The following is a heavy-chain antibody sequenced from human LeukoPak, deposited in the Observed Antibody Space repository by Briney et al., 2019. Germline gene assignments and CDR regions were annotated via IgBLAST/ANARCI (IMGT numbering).Heavy chain of an antibody. Sequence: SETLSLTCAVYGGSFNGYYWSWIRQPPGKGLEWIGEGNHNGGTKYNPSLKSRVTISADSSKNQFSLKLSSVTAADTAVYYCAKNGQSGFSFDPWGQGTLVTVSS. CDR1: GGSFNGYY. CDR3: AKNGQSGFSFDP. V-gene: IGHV4-34*01. J-gene: IGHJ5*02. CDR2: GNHNGGT. D-gene: IGHD1-26*01.